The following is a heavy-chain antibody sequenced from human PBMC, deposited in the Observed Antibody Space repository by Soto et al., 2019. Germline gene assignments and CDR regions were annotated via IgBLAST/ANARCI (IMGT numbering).Heavy chain of an antibody. J-gene: IGHJ5*02. CDR3: AREPAAGDWFDP. CDR1: GYSFTSYG. CDR2: INTYNGNT. V-gene: IGHV1-18*01. D-gene: IGHD6-13*01. Sequence: QVQLVQSGAEVKKPGASVKVSCKASGYSFTSYGITWVRQAPGQGLEWMGWINTYNGNTNYAQKLQGRVTMTTDTATSTAYMELRSLRSDDTAVYYCAREPAAGDWFDPWGQGTLVTVSS.